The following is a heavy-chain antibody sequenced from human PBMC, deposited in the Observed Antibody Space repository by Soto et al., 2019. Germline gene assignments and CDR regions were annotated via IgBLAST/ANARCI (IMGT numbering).Heavy chain of an antibody. CDR3: ARVIREMATIEP. J-gene: IGHJ5*02. Sequence: GGSLRLSCAASGFTFSSYSMNWVRQAPGKGLEWVSYISSSSSTIYYADSVKGRFTISRDNAKDSLYLQMNSLRDEDTAVYYCARVIREMATIEPWGQGTLVTVSS. CDR1: GFTFSSYS. CDR2: ISSSSSTI. V-gene: IGHV3-48*02. D-gene: IGHD5-12*01.